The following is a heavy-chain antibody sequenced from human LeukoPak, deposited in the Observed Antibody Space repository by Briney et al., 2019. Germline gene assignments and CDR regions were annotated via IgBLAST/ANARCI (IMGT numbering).Heavy chain of an antibody. V-gene: IGHV3-21*01. D-gene: IGHD3-10*01. CDR2: ISSSSSYI. CDR3: ATVVGGSYYLAVDY. Sequence: PGRSLRLSCAASGFTFSSYTMYWVRQAPGKGLGWVSSISSSSSYIYYVDSAKGRFTISRDNAKNSPYLQMNSLRAEDTAVYYCATVVGGSYYLAVDYWGQGTLVTVSS. J-gene: IGHJ4*02. CDR1: GFTFSSYT.